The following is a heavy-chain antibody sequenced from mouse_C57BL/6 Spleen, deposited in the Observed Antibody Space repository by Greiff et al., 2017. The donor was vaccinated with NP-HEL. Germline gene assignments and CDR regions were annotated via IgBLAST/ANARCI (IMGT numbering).Heavy chain of an antibody. D-gene: IGHD1-1*01. CDR3: ARGGVAPYFDY. CDR1: GYTFTSYW. J-gene: IGHJ2*01. V-gene: IGHV1-59*01. Sequence: QVQLKQPGAELVRPGTSVKLSCKASGYTFTSYWMHWVKQRPGQGLEWIGVIDPSDSYTNYNQKFKGKATLTVDTSSSTAYMQLSSLTSEDSAVYYCARGGVAPYFDYWGQGTTLTVSS. CDR2: IDPSDSYT.